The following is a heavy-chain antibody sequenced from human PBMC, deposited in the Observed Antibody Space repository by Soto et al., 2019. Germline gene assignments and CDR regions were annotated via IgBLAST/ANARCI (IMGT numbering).Heavy chain of an antibody. CDR3: AKRRATVTSYYYYYMDV. Sequence: GGSLRLSCAASGFTFSRFWMSWVRQAPGKGLEWVANIKQDGSEKYYVDSVKGRFTISRDNAKSSLYLQMNSLRAEDTAVYYCAKRRATVTSYYYYYMDVWGQGTTVTVSS. V-gene: IGHV3-7*01. CDR1: GFTFSRFW. J-gene: IGHJ6*03. D-gene: IGHD4-4*01. CDR2: IKQDGSEK.